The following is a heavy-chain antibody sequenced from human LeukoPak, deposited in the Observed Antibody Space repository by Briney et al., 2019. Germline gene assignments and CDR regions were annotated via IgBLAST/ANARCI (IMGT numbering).Heavy chain of an antibody. Sequence: GGSLRLSCADSGFRFSRHWMDWVRQAPGKGLEWVANINEDGSAKNYVDSVRGRFTISRDNAKNSLYLEMNSLRAEDTAVYYCMAESSSPWEGYWGQGTLVIVSS. CDR1: GFRFSRHW. D-gene: IGHD6-6*01. J-gene: IGHJ4*02. CDR2: INEDGSAK. CDR3: MAESSSPWEGY. V-gene: IGHV3-7*01.